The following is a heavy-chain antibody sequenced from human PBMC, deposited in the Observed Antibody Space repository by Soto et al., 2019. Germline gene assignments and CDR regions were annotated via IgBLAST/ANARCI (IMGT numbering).Heavy chain of an antibody. CDR2: ISYDGSNK. D-gene: IGHD3-16*02. CDR1: GFTFSSYA. CDR3: ARVIAEGVVDY. Sequence: QVQLVESGGGVVQPGRSLRLSCAASGFTFSSYAMHWVRQAPGKGLEWVAVISYDGSNKYYADSVKGRFTISRDNSKNTLYLQMNSLRAEGRAVYYCARVIAEGVVDYWGQGTLVTVSS. J-gene: IGHJ4*02. V-gene: IGHV3-30-3*01.